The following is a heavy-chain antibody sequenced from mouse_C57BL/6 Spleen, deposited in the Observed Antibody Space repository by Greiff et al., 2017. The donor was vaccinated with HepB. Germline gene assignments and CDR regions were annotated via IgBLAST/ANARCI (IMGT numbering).Heavy chain of an antibody. D-gene: IGHD1-1*01. CDR1: GYTFTSYW. V-gene: IGHV1-53*01. CDR3: AGHYGSSPYAMDY. Sequence: VQLQQPGTELVKPGASVKLSCKASGYTFTSYWMHWVKQRPGQGLEWIGNINPSNGGTNYNEKFKSKATLTVDKSSSTAYTQLSSLTSEDSAVYYCAGHYGSSPYAMDYWGQGTSVTVSS. CDR2: INPSNGGT. J-gene: IGHJ4*01.